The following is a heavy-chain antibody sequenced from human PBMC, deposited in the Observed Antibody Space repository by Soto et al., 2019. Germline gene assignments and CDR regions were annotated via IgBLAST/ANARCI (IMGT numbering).Heavy chain of an antibody. D-gene: IGHD3-22*01. CDR3: ARGDYFDRSFDY. V-gene: IGHV3-7*03. CDR2: IKQDETEK. J-gene: IGHJ4*02. CDR1: GFTFSSYW. Sequence: GGSLRLSCAASGFTFSSYWMNWVRQAPGRGLEWVADIKQDETEKYYVDSVKGRFTISRDNAKNSLYLQMDSLRAEDTAVYYCARGDYFDRSFDYWGQGTLVTVSS.